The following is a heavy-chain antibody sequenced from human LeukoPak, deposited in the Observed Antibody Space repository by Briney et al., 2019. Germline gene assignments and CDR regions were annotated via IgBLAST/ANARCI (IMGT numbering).Heavy chain of an antibody. CDR1: GFTFSSYS. D-gene: IGHD2/OR15-2a*01. CDR2: ISSSSSYI. J-gene: IGHJ4*02. V-gene: IGHV3-21*01. Sequence: PGGSLRLSCAASGFTFSSYSMNWVRQAPGKGLEWVSSISSSSSYIYYADSVKGRFTISRGNAKNSLYLQMNSLRAEDTAVYYCARAPEGEYFDHWGQGTLVTVSS. CDR3: ARAPEGEYFDH.